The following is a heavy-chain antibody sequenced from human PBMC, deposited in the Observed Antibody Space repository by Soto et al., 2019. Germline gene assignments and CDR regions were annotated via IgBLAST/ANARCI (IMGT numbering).Heavy chain of an antibody. CDR2: ISAYNGNT. D-gene: IGHD2-15*01. CDR1: GYTFTSYG. CDR3: ARDRAIVVVVAATYYYYYGMDV. V-gene: IGHV1-18*04. Sequence: ASVKVSCKASGYTFTSYGISWVRQAPGQGXEWMGWISAYNGNTNYAQKLQGRVTMTTDTSTSTAYMELRSLRSDDTAVYYCARDRAIVVVVAATYYYYYGMDVWGQGTTVTVSS. J-gene: IGHJ6*02.